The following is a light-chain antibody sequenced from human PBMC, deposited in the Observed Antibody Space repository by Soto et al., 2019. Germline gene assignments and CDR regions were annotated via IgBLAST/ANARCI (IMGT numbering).Light chain of an antibody. CDR2: DAV. J-gene: IGKJ2*01. V-gene: IGKV3-11*01. Sequence: EVVLTQSPATLSLSPGERATLSCRASQSVSSYLVWYQQKPGQAPRLLIYDAVNRAIGIPARFSGSGSGTDFTLTISSLEPEDSAVYYCQQRSDWVTFGQGTKLESK. CDR3: QQRSDWVT. CDR1: QSVSSY.